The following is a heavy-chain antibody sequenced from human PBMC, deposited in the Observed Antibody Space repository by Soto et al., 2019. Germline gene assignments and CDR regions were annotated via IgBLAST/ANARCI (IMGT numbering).Heavy chain of an antibody. Sequence: PGESLKISCKGSGYSFTSYWIGWVRQMPGKGLEWMGIIYPGDSDTRYSPSFQGQVTIAADKAISTAYLQWSSLKASDTAMYYCARCKDDFLGAMEDYYYYYLDVWGKGTTVTVSS. CDR2: IYPGDSDT. V-gene: IGHV5-51*01. CDR3: ARCKDDFLGAMEDYYYYYLDV. D-gene: IGHD5-18*01. J-gene: IGHJ6*03. CDR1: GYSFTSYW.